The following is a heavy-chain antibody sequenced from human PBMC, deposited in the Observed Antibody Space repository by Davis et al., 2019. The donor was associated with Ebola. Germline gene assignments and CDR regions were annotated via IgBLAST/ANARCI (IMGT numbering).Heavy chain of an antibody. J-gene: IGHJ4*02. D-gene: IGHD4-23*01. Sequence: PGGSLRLSCAASGFTFSSYWMSWVRQAPGKGLEWVANIKQDGSEKYYVDSVKGRFTISRDNAKNSLYLQMNSLRAEDTAVYYCARRGVITPLFTFYFDYWGQGTLVTVSS. CDR3: ARRGVITPLFTFYFDY. CDR2: IKQDGSEK. CDR1: GFTFSSYW. V-gene: IGHV3-7*01.